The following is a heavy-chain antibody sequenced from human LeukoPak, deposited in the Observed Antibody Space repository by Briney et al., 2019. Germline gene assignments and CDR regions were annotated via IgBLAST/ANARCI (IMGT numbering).Heavy chain of an antibody. CDR1: GFSFSSHN. CDR3: ARTHSSGYYRGFDY. J-gene: IGHJ4*02. Sequence: GGSLRLSCAASGFSFSSHNMNWVRQAPGKGLEWVSSISNGGRYLYYADSVKGRFTISRDNAKNSLYLQMNSLRDEDTAVYYCARTHSSGYYRGFDYWGQGTLVTVSS. CDR2: ISNGGRYL. D-gene: IGHD3-22*01. V-gene: IGHV3-21*01.